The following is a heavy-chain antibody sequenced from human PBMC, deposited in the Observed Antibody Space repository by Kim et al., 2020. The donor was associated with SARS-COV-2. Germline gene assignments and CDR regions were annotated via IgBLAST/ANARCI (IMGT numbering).Heavy chain of an antibody. D-gene: IGHD2-15*01. V-gene: IGHV3-30*18. Sequence: GGSLRLSCVASGFSFSGAGLHWVRQAPGKGLEWVAVISYDEKERYYADSVRGRFSISRDNSKNTLYLDINGLRTDDTGIYYCAKYWDYYGMDVWGRGTTV. J-gene: IGHJ6*02. CDR3: AKYWDYYGMDV. CDR2: ISYDEKER. CDR1: GFSFSGAG.